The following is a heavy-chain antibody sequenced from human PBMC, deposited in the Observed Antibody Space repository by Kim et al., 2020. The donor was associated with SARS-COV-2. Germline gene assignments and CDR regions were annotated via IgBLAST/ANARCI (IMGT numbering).Heavy chain of an antibody. J-gene: IGHJ4*02. CDR2: IGGSGTT. CDR1: GFTFSNYP. V-gene: IGHV3-23*01. D-gene: IGHD2-2*02. CDR3: AKRPNTRTFDY. Sequence: GGSLRLSCAASGFTFSNYPISWVRQAPGKGLEWVSTIGGSGTTYYADSVKGRFTISRDNSKNTLYLQMNSLRAEDTAVYYCAKRPNTRTFDYWPGNPGHRLL.